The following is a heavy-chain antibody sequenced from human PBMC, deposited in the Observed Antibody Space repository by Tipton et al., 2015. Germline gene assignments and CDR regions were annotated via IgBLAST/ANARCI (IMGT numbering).Heavy chain of an antibody. CDR2: ISHSGNT. CDR3: AQINTPTYYFDY. V-gene: IGHV4-38-2*01. Sequence: TLPLTCAVSAYSISSDYYWGWIRQPPGKGLEWIGSISHSGNTYYNPSLKSRVTMSRDTSKNQFSLKLSSVTAADTAVYYCAQINTPTYYFDYWGQGTLVTVSS. CDR1: AYSISSDYY. D-gene: IGHD5-18*01. J-gene: IGHJ4*02.